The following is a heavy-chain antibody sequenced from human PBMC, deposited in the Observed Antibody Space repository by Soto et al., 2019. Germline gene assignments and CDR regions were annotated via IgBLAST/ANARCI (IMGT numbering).Heavy chain of an antibody. CDR1: GFTFSNYA. V-gene: IGHV3-23*01. J-gene: IGHJ4*02. Sequence: EVQLLESGGGLVQPGGSMRLSCVASGFTFSNYAMSWVRQAPGKGLQWVSAISGSGGSTYYADSVKGRFTISRDNSKNTLHLQMNSLRADDTAVYYCVVPTGIEVTGPDYWGQGTLVTVSS. CDR3: VVPTGIEVTGPDY. D-gene: IGHD6-19*01. CDR2: ISGSGGST.